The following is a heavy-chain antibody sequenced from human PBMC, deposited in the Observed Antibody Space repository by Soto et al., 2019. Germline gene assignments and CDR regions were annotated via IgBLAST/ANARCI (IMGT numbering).Heavy chain of an antibody. V-gene: IGHV2-26*01. CDR2: IFSNYEK. CDR1: GFSLSTARMG. J-gene: IGHJ6*03. D-gene: IGHD1-20*01. CDR3: ARINNCGFGYYYMDV. Sequence: QVTLKESGPVLVKPTETLTLTCTVSGFSLSTARMGVSWIRQPPGKALEWLAHIFSNYEKSYRTSLKSKLTISKDTSKSQVVLTMTNMDPVDTATYYGARINNCGFGYYYMDVWGKGTTVTVS.